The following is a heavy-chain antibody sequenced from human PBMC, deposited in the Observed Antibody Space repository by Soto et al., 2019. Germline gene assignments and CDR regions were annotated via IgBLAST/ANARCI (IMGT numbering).Heavy chain of an antibody. CDR1: GYTFTSYY. CDR2: INPSGGST. D-gene: IGHD2-15*01. Sequence: ASVKVSCKASGYTFTSYYMHWVRQAPGQGLEWMGIINPSGGSTRYAQKFQGRVTMTRDTSTSTVYMELSSLRSEDTAVYYCACRVVGVAGSRDYYYGMDVWGQGTTVTVSS. CDR3: ACRVVGVAGSRDYYYGMDV. J-gene: IGHJ6*02. V-gene: IGHV1-46*03.